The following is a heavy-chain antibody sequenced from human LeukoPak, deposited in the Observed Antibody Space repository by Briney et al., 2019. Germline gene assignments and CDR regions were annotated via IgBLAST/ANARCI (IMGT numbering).Heavy chain of an antibody. CDR3: ARGHYDVLAASYKWTPDY. CDR2: ITSGGDYI. J-gene: IGHJ4*02. Sequence: GGSLRLSCAASGFTVSSNEMSWVRQAPGKGLEWVSSITSGGDYIYYADSVKGRFTTSRDNAKNSLPLQLNSLRVEDTAVYYCARGHYDVLAASYKWTPDYWGQGTLVTVSS. CDR1: GFTVSSNE. D-gene: IGHD3-9*01. V-gene: IGHV3-21*01.